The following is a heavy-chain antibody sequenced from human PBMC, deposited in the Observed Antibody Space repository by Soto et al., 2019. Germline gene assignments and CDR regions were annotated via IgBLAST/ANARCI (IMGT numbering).Heavy chain of an antibody. J-gene: IGHJ6*02. V-gene: IGHV1-69*13. CDR1: GGTFSSYA. Sequence: SVKVSCKASGGTFSSYAISWVRQAPGQGLEWMGGIIPIFGTANYAQKFQGRVTITADESTSTAYMELSSLRSEDTAVYYCARGHYDILTSYYRPYYYYGMDVWGQGTTVTVSS. CDR2: IIPIFGTA. CDR3: ARGHYDILTSYYRPYYYYGMDV. D-gene: IGHD3-9*01.